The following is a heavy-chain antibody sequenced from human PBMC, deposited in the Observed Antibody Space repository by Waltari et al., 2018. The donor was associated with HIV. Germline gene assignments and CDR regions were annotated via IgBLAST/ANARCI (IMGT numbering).Heavy chain of an antibody. D-gene: IGHD5-18*01. V-gene: IGHV3-21*06. CDR3: ASLPTEGQPPRVF. CDR1: GFSFSSFS. Sequence: EVHLVESGGGLVKPGGSLRLSCTASGFSFSSFSMNWVRQVPGKGLEWVSAISKRSDFINYADSVKGRFTIYRDNAANSLYLQMNALRNEDTAVYFCASLPTEGQPPRVFWGQGIIVTVSS. J-gene: IGHJ4*02. CDR2: ISKRSDFI.